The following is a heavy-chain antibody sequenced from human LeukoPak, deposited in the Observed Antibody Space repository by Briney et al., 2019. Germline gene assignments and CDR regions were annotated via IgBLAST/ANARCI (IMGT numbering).Heavy chain of an antibody. V-gene: IGHV4-59*01. Sequence: PPETLSLTCTVSGGSISSYYWSWIRQPPGKGLEWMGYIYYSGSTNYNPALKSRVTISAKTFTNQLSLKVSSVPAADTAVYYCARGGWRPSYYDIWSGLDYWGQGTLVTVSS. D-gene: IGHD3-3*01. CDR3: ARGGWRPSYYDIWSGLDY. CDR2: IYYSGST. CDR1: GGSISSYY. J-gene: IGHJ4*02.